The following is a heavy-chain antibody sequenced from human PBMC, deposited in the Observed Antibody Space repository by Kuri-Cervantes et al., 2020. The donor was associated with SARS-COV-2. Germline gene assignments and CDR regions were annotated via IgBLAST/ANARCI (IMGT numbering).Heavy chain of an antibody. Sequence: GGSLRLSCAASGFTLSSYAMHWVRQAPGKGLEWVAVISYDGSNKYYADSVKGRFTISRDNSKNTLYLQMNSLRAEDTAVYYCATSLIPYFDYWGQGTLVTVSS. J-gene: IGHJ4*02. D-gene: IGHD2-2*02. CDR3: ATSLIPYFDY. CDR2: ISYDGSNK. CDR1: GFTLSSYA. V-gene: IGHV3-30-3*01.